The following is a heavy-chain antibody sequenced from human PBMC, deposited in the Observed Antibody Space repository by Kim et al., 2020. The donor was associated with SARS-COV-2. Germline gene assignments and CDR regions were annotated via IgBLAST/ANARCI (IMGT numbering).Heavy chain of an antibody. V-gene: IGHV4-39*01. Sequence: SETLSLTCSVSGVSVSSSGDYWGWIRQPPGKGLEWIGTTHSGGSTYYNSSLQSRVTISVDTSESQFSLKLTSVTAADTAVYYCARQPRKNWFDPWGQGTLVTVSS. CDR1: GVSVSSSGDY. CDR3: ARQPRKNWFDP. CDR2: THSGGST. J-gene: IGHJ5*02.